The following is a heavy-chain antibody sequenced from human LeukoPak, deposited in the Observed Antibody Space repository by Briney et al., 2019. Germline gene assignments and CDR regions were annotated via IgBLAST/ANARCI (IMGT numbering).Heavy chain of an antibody. J-gene: IGHJ5*02. CDR3: ARDRIVVVPAALVFDP. V-gene: IGHV3-21*01. CDR1: GFTFSSYS. D-gene: IGHD2-2*01. Sequence: GGSLRLSCAASGFTFSSYSMNWVRQAPGKGLEWVSSISSSSSYIYYADSVKGRFTISRVNAKNSLYLQMNSLRAEDTAVYYCARDRIVVVPAALVFDPWGQGTLVTVSS. CDR2: ISSSSSYI.